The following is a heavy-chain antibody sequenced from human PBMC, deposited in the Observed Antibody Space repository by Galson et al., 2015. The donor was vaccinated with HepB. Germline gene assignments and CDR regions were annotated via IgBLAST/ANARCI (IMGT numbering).Heavy chain of an antibody. Sequence: SLRLSCAASGFTFSDYYMSWIRQAPGKGLEWVSYLTGSSTYTDYADPVKGRFTISRDNAENSLFLQMNSLRDEDTAVYYCAKDRWHDGGGGFEYWGQGALVTVSS. CDR1: GFTFSDYY. J-gene: IGHJ4*02. V-gene: IGHV3-11*06. D-gene: IGHD4-23*01. CDR3: AKDRWHDGGGGFEY. CDR2: LTGSSTYT.